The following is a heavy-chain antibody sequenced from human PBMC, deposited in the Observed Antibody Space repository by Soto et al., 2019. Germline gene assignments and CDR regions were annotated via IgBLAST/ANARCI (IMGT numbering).Heavy chain of an antibody. J-gene: IGHJ4*02. CDR1: GCSFSTSE. CDR3: AKGNSPVTVY. Sequence: GGSLSLSWSASGCSFSTSEMNWVRQAPGKGLEWISYISSIGTTIYYADSVKGRFTISRDNAKNSLYLQMSGLRAEDTAVYYCAKGNSPVTVYWGQGSLVNVSS. V-gene: IGHV3-48*03. CDR2: ISSIGTTI. D-gene: IGHD3-16*02.